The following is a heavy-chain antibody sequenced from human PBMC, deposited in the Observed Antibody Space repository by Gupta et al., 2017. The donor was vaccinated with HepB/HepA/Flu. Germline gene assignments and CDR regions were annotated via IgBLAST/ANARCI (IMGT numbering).Heavy chain of an antibody. V-gene: IGHV3-15*01. CDR2: IKSKTDGGTT. CDR1: GFTFSNAW. CDR3: TTGYYYDSSGYYFLLGSGD. Sequence: EVQLVESGGGLVKPGGSLRLSCAASGFTFSNAWMSWVRQAPGKGLEWVGRIKSKTDGGTTDYAAPVKGRFTISRDDSKNTLYLQMNSLKTEDTAVYYCTTGYYYDSSGYYFLLGSGDWGQGTLVTVSS. J-gene: IGHJ4*02. D-gene: IGHD3-22*01.